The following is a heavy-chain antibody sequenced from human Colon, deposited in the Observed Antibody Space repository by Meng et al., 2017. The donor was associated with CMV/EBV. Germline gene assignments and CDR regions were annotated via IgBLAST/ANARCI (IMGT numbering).Heavy chain of an antibody. CDR2: IKQDGSEK. J-gene: IGHJ6*02. D-gene: IGHD1-26*01. CDR1: GFTFSTYW. V-gene: IGHV3-7*01. CDR3: ARDQEWELLQANYGMDV. Sequence: GESLKISCAASGFTFSTYWMSWVRQAPGKGLEWVANIKQDGSEKHYVDSVEGRFTISRDNAKNSLYLQMDSLRAEHTAVYYCARDQEWELLQANYGMDVWGQGTTVTVSS.